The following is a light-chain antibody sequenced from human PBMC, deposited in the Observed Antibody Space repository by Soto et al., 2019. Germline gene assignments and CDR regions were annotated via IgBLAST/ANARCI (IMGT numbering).Light chain of an antibody. CDR3: QQYNNWHLT. CDR1: QSVYSN. CDR2: GTS. J-gene: IGKJ4*01. V-gene: IGKV3-15*01. Sequence: EIVMTQSPATLSVSPGERATLSCRASQSVYSNLAWYQQKPGQAPRLLIYGTSTRATGIPARFSGSGSETEFSLTISSLQSEDFAVYYCQQYNNWHLTFGGGTKVEIK.